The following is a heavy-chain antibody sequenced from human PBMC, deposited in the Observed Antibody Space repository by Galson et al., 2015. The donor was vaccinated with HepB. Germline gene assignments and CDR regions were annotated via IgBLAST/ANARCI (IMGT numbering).Heavy chain of an antibody. J-gene: IGHJ6*03. CDR3: ARDGRDCSTTNCYRYFYNYYMAV. CDR2: ISYDGSSK. Sequence: SLRLSCAASRFTFSNFGMHWVRQAPGKGLEWVAVISYDGSSKNYADSVKGRFTVSRDNPKNTLSLRMNGLRPEDTAVYFCARDGRDCSTTNCYRYFYNYYMAVWGTGTTVPVSS. CDR1: RFTFSNFG. D-gene: IGHD2-2*02. V-gene: IGHV3-30*03.